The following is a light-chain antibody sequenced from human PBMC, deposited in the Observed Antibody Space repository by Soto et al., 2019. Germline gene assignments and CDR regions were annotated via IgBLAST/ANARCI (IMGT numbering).Light chain of an antibody. CDR1: QSVSNW. Sequence: TQSPSTLSASVGERVTITCRASQSVSNWLAWYQQKPGQAPRLLIYGASSRATGIPDRFSGSGSGTDFTLTISRLEPEDFAVYYCQQYGSSLFTFGQGTRLEIK. J-gene: IGKJ5*01. CDR3: QQYGSSLFT. CDR2: GAS. V-gene: IGKV3-20*01.